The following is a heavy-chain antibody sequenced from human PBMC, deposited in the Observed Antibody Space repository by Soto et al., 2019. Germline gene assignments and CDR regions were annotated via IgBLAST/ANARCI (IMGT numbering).Heavy chain of an antibody. CDR2: IWYDGSNK. CDR3: TRQWLLWGPFDF. Sequence: AGSLTLSCAASGFTFSSYGMHWVRQAPGKGLEWVAVIWYDGSNKYYAASVKGRFTISRDDSKDTAYLQMNNLKSEDTAVYYCTRQWLLWGPFDFWGQGTPVTVSS. V-gene: IGHV3-33*01. J-gene: IGHJ4*02. CDR1: GFTFSSYG. D-gene: IGHD3-3*01.